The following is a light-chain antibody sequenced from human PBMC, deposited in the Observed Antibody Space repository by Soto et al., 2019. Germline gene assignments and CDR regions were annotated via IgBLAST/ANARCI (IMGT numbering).Light chain of an antibody. V-gene: IGKV1-5*03. J-gene: IGKJ2*01. Sequence: DIKMTQSPSTLSASVGDRVTITCRASQSISSWLAWFQQKPGKAPKLLIYKASSLQSGVPSRFSGSESGTEFNLTISSLQPDDFATYYCQQYNPYSSTFGQGTKLEIK. CDR3: QQYNPYSST. CDR2: KAS. CDR1: QSISSW.